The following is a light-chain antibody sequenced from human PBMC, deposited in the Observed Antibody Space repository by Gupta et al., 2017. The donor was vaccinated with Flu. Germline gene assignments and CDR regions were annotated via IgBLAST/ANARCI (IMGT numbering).Light chain of an antibody. V-gene: IGKV3-11*01. CDR3: QQRSIWVT. J-gene: IGKJ5*01. Sequence: EIVLTQSLATLSLSPGERATLSCRASQDVNNYLAWYQQKRGQAPRLLIYDASNRAAGIPARFSGTGSGTDFTLTISNIEPEDFAVYYCQQRSIWVTFGQGTRLEIK. CDR1: QDVNNY. CDR2: DAS.